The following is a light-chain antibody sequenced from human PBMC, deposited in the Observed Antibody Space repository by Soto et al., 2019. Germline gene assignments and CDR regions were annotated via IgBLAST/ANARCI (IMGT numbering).Light chain of an antibody. Sequence: DIPLTQSPSFLSASVGARVTITCRASQGINTYLVWYQQKPGKAPKLLIYAASTLQSGVPSRFSGSASGTEFTLTISSLQPEDFANYVCLQVSNYPLTFGGGTKLEIK. CDR1: QGINTY. J-gene: IGKJ4*01. V-gene: IGKV1-9*01. CDR3: LQVSNYPLT. CDR2: AAS.